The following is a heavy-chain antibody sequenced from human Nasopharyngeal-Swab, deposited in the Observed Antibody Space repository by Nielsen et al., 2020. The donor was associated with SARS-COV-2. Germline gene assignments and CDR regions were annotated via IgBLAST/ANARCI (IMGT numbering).Heavy chain of an antibody. CDR3: TRGTPYHGSGYLLYY. V-gene: IGHV3-49*04. J-gene: IGHJ4*02. CDR2: IRSKAYGGTT. CDR1: GFTFGDYA. D-gene: IGHD3-10*01. Sequence: GGSLRLSCTASGFTFGDYAMSWVRQAPGKGLEWVGFIRSKAYGGTTEYAASVKGRFTISRDDSKSIAYLQMNSLKTEDTAVYYCTRGTPYHGSGYLLYYWGQGTLVTVSS.